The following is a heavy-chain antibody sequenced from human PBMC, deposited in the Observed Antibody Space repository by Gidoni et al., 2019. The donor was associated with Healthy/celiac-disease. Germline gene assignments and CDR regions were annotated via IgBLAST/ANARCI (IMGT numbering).Heavy chain of an antibody. CDR1: GFTFSSYG. CDR2: ISHDGSNK. J-gene: IGHJ4*02. D-gene: IGHD6-13*01. Sequence: QVQLVESGGGVVQPGRSLRLSCAASGFTFSSYGMHWVRQAPGKGLEWVAVISHDGSNKYYADSVKGRFTISRDNSKNTLYLQMNSLRAEDTAVYYCARADLSAAGLDYWGQGTLVTVSS. V-gene: IGHV3-30*03. CDR3: ARADLSAAGLDY.